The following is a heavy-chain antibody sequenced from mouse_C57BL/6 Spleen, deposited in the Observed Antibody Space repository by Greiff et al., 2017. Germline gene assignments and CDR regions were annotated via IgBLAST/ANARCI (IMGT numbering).Heavy chain of an antibody. V-gene: IGHV1-39*01. CDR3: ARSDSSGYFYAMDY. D-gene: IGHD3-2*02. Sequence: EVKLQESGPELVKPGASVKISCKASGYSFTDYNMNWVKQSNGKSLEWIGVINPNYGTTSYNQKFKGKATLTVDQSSSTAYMQLNSLTSEDSAVYYCARSDSSGYFYAMDYWGQGTSVTVSS. CDR2: INPNYGTT. J-gene: IGHJ4*01. CDR1: GYSFTDYN.